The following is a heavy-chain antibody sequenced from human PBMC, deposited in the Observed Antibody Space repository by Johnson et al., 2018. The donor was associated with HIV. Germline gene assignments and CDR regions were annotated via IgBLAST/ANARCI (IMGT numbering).Heavy chain of an antibody. J-gene: IGHJ3*02. CDR3: ARGPSGRWLQTDAFDI. V-gene: IGHV3-30-3*01. D-gene: IGHD5-24*01. CDR1: GFTFSSYA. Sequence: VQLVESGGGVVQPGRSLRLSCAASGFTFSSYAMHWVRQAPGKGLEWVAVISYDGSNKYYADSVKGRFTISRDNSKNTLYLQMNSLRAEDKAVYYCARGPSGRWLQTDAFDIWGQGTMVTVSS. CDR2: ISYDGSNK.